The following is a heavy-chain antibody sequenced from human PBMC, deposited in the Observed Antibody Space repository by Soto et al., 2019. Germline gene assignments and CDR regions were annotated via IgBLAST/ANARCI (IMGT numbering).Heavy chain of an antibody. V-gene: IGHV2-5*02. CDR2: IYWDDDK. CDR3: AHRILRTVFALVTTTAIYFDF. CDR1: GCSLTTSGVG. D-gene: IGHD3-3*01. J-gene: IGHJ4*02. Sequence: QITLNESGHAVVKPAETLTLICTFSGCSLTTSGVGVGWIRQSPGKAPEWLALIYWDDDKRYSASLKSRLTITKDTSKNQVVLTMATVDPADTATYYCAHRILRTVFALVTTTAIYFDFWGQGTPVVVSS.